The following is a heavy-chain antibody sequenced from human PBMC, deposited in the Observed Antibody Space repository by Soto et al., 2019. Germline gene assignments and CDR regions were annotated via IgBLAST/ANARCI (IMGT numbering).Heavy chain of an antibody. CDR3: ARSPIAARVYYYYYMDV. D-gene: IGHD6-6*01. V-gene: IGHV3-7*01. CDR1: GFTFSSYW. Sequence: GVLRLSCAASGFTFSSYWMSWVRQAPGKGLEWVANIKQDGSEKYYVDSVKGRFTISRDNAKNSLYLQMNSLRAEDTAVYYCARSPIAARVYYYYYMDVWGKGTTVTVSS. J-gene: IGHJ6*03. CDR2: IKQDGSEK.